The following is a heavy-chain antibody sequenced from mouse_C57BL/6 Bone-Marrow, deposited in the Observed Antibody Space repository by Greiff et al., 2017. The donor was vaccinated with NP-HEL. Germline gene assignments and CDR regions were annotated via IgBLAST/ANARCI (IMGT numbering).Heavy chain of an antibody. Sequence: QVQLKQSGAELVRPGTSVKVSCKASGYAFTNYLIEWVKQRPGQGLEWIGVINPGSGGTNYNEKFKGKATLTADKSSSTAYMQLSSLTSEDSAVYFCARILRGYFDYWGQGTTLTVSS. V-gene: IGHV1-54*01. CDR3: ARILRGYFDY. CDR2: INPGSGGT. J-gene: IGHJ2*01. D-gene: IGHD1-1*01. CDR1: GYAFTNYL.